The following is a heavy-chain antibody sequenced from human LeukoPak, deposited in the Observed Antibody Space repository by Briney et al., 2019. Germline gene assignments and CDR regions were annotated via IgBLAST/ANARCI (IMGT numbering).Heavy chain of an antibody. CDR1: GFTFSSYW. CDR3: ARSMNSGSYPDY. D-gene: IGHD1-26*01. J-gene: IGHJ4*02. CDR2: VNSDGSST. Sequence: AGSLRLSCAASGFTFSSYWMHWVRQAPGKGLVWVSRVNSDGSSTSYADSVKGRFTISRDNAKNTVYLQMNSLRAEDTAVYYCARSMNSGSYPDYWGQGTLVTVSS. V-gene: IGHV3-74*01.